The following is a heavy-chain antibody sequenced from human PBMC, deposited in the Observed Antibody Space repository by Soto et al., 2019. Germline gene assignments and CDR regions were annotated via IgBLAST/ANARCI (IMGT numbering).Heavy chain of an antibody. J-gene: IGHJ3*02. Sequence: QLHLVQSGAVVKKPGASVTVSCSASGYPVTAYYMHWVRQAPGRGLEWMGGINPATGAAKYTQTFQGRGHMARGTSTSTVFMELSGLTSEDTAVFYCARGGGVGVAGSAAFDMWGQGTLVTVSS. CDR3: ARGGGVGVAGSAAFDM. CDR1: GYPVTAYY. D-gene: IGHD3-3*01. CDR2: INPATGAA. V-gene: IGHV1-2*02.